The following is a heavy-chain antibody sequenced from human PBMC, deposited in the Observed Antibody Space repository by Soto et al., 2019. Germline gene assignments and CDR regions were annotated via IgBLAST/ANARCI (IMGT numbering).Heavy chain of an antibody. V-gene: IGHV3-66*01. J-gene: IGHJ4*02. D-gene: IGHD6-13*01. Sequence: EVQLVESGGGLVQPGGSLRLSCAASGFTVSSYHMSWVRQAPGKGLEWVSIMYSAGSADFADSVKGRFTISRDNSKNTLYLQMSSLRAEDTAVDYCTRVYSSSYHYFDYWGQGTLVTVSS. CDR1: GFTVSSYH. CDR2: MYSAGSA. CDR3: TRVYSSSYHYFDY.